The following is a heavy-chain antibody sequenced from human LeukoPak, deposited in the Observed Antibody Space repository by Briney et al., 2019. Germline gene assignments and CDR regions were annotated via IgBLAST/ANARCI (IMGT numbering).Heavy chain of an antibody. CDR1: GGSISSSNW. J-gene: IGHJ4*02. CDR2: IYHSGST. CDR3: ARLHYYDSGGYYVNYYFDY. V-gene: IGHV4-4*02. D-gene: IGHD3-22*01. Sequence: SETLSLTCAVSGGSISSSNWWSWVRQPPGKGLEWIGEIYHSGSTNYNPSLKSRVTKSVDTSKNQFSLKLSSVTAADTAVYYCARLHYYDSGGYYVNYYFDYWGQGTLVTVSS.